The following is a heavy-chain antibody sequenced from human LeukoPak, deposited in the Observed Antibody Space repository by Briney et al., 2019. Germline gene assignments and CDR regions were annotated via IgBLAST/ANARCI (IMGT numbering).Heavy chain of an antibody. CDR2: ISYDGSNK. Sequence: QPGGSLRLSCAASGFTFSNYALHWVRQAPGKGPQWVADISYDGSNKFYADSVKGRFTISRDDSKNTLYLQMNSLRAEDTAIYYCAKDWAVAGYWGQGTLVTVSS. D-gene: IGHD6-19*01. V-gene: IGHV3-30*07. J-gene: IGHJ4*02. CDR1: GFTFSNYA. CDR3: AKDWAVAGY.